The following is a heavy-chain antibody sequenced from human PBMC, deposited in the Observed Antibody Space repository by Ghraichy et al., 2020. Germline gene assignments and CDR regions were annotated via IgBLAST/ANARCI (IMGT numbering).Heavy chain of an antibody. CDR1: GFTFSSYA. J-gene: IGHJ4*02. CDR2: ISGSGGST. Sequence: GGSLRLSCAASGFTFSSYAMSWVRQAPGKGLEWVSAISGSGGSTYYADSVKGRFTISRDNSKNTLYLQMNSLRAEDTAVYYCAKDPPLNYDFWSGSLITGSSYFDYWGQGTLVTVSS. CDR3: AKDPPLNYDFWSGSLITGSSYFDY. V-gene: IGHV3-23*01. D-gene: IGHD3-3*01.